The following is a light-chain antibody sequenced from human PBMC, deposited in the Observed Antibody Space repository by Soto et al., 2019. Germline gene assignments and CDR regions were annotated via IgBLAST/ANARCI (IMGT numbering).Light chain of an antibody. CDR3: SSYTSSTLYV. V-gene: IGLV2-14*03. J-gene: IGLJ1*01. CDR1: SSDVGGYAY. Sequence: QSALTQPASVSGSPGQSITISCTGTSSDVGGYAYVSWYQQHPGKAPKLMIYDVSNRPSGVSNRFSGSKSGNTASLTISGLQAEDEADYYCSSYTSSTLYVFGTGTKLTVL. CDR2: DVS.